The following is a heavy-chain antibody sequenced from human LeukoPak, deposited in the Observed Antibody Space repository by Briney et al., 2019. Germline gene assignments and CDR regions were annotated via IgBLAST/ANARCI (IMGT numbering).Heavy chain of an antibody. Sequence: PSETLSLTCAVYGGSFSGYYWSWIRQPPGKGLEWIGEINHSGSTNYNPSLKRRVSISVDTSKNQFSLRLSSVAAADTAVYYCARLSQGIAAAGDMDVWGKGTTVTVSS. CDR2: INHSGST. CDR3: ARLSQGIAAAGDMDV. V-gene: IGHV4-34*01. J-gene: IGHJ6*03. D-gene: IGHD6-13*01. CDR1: GGSFSGYY.